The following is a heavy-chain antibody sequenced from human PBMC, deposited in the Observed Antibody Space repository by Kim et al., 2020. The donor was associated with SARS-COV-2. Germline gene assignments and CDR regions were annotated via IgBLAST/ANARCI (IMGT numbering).Heavy chain of an antibody. CDR2: IYPGDSDT. D-gene: IGHD5-18*01. CDR3: ARCTYGYESGSEFDY. CDR1: GYNFPSYW. J-gene: IGHJ4*02. V-gene: IGHV5-51*01. Sequence: GESLKISCKGSGYNFPSYWIGWVRQMPGKGLEWMGIIYPGDSDTRYSPSFKGQVTISADKSINTAYLQWSSLKASDTAMYYCARCTYGYESGSEFDYWGQGTLVTVSS.